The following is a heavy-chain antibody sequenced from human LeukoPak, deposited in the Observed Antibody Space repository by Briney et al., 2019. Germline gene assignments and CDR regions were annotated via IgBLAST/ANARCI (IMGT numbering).Heavy chain of an antibody. CDR1: DFTFSSYG. Sequence: PGGSLRLSCAASDFTFSSYGMHWVRQAPGKGLECVAFISHDGTVEKFADSVKGRFTISRDNSKNILNLRLDSLRPEDTAVYYCARDSPDSADAFDIWGQGTMVTVSS. CDR2: ISHDGTVE. D-gene: IGHD1-14*01. V-gene: IGHV3-30*02. J-gene: IGHJ3*02. CDR3: ARDSPDSADAFDI.